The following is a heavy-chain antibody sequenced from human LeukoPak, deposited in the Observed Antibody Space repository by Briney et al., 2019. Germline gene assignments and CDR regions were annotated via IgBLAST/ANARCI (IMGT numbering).Heavy chain of an antibody. D-gene: IGHD2-2*02. CDR1: GFTSSDHY. V-gene: IGHV3-72*01. J-gene: IGHJ4*02. CDR2: TRNKAHSYST. CDR3: VRGYRGFNH. Sequence: GGSLRLSCAASGFTSSDHYMDWVRQAPGKGLEWVGRTRNKAHSYSTEYAASVKGRFTISRDDSKNSLYLQMNSLKTEDTAVYYCVRGYRGFNHWGQGTLVTVSS.